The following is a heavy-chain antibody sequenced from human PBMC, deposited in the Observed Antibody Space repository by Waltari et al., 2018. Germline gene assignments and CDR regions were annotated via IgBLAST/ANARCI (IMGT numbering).Heavy chain of an antibody. V-gene: IGHV4-34*01. J-gene: IGHJ2*01. D-gene: IGHD2-15*01. CDR3: ARARPSSQAVVKHTSPDGYFDL. CDR1: GGSFSGYY. CDR2: INHSGST. Sequence: QVQLQQWGAGLLTPSETLSLTCAVYGGSFSGYYWSWIRQPPGKGLEWIGEINHSGSTNYNPSLKSRVTISVDTSKNQFSLKLSSVTAADTAVYYCARARPSSQAVVKHTSPDGYFDLWGRGTLVTVSS.